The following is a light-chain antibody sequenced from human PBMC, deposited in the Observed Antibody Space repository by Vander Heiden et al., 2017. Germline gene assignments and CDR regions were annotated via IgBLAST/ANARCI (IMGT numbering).Light chain of an antibody. CDR3: LQYDNVRPT. CDR2: DAS. V-gene: IGKV1-33*01. CDR1: QDISNY. Sequence: DIRMTQSPGSLSASVGDRVTITCQASQDISNYLNWYQRKPGKAPKLLIYDASNLETGVPSRFSGSVTGTEFTFTINRRQPEDIGTYYCLQYDNVRPTFGQGTKLEIK. J-gene: IGKJ2*01.